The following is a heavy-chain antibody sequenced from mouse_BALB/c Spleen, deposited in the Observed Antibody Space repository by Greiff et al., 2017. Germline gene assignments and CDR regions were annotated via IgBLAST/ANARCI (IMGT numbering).Heavy chain of an antibody. CDR3: TRNDGYYEWDY. CDR2: INPSNGGT. D-gene: IGHD2-3*01. J-gene: IGHJ4*01. V-gene: IGHV1S81*02. CDR1: GYTFTSYY. Sequence: VQLQQPGAELVKPGASVKLSCKASGYTFTSYYMYWVKQRPGQGLEWIGGINPSNGGTNFNEKFKSKATLTVDKSSSTAYMQLSSLTSEDSAVYYGTRNDGYYEWDYWGQGTSVTVSA.